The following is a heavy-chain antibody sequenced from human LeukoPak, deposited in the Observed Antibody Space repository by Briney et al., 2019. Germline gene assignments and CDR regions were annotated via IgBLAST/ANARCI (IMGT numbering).Heavy chain of an antibody. CDR1: GFTFSSYG. CDR2: IRYDGSNK. CDR3: ATGSSSGWYGXLDY. D-gene: IGHD6-19*01. V-gene: IGHV3-30*02. J-gene: IGHJ4*02. Sequence: GGSLRLSCAASGFTFSSYGMHWVRQAPGKGLEWVAFIRYDGSNKYYVDSVKGRFTISRDNSKNTLYLQMNSLRAEDTAVYYCATGSSSGWYGXLDYXXQGTLVTVS.